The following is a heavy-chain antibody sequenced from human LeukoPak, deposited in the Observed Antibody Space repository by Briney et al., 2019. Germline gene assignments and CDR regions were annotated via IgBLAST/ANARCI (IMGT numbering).Heavy chain of an antibody. V-gene: IGHV3-23*01. CDR1: GFTFSSYA. D-gene: IGHD2-15*01. Sequence: PGGSLRLSCAASGFTFSSYAMSWVRQAPGKGLEWVSGISGSGDRTYYADSVKGRFTISRDNSKNTVDLQMNSLRAEDTAIYYCAKEPSCSGGNCYYFDNWGQGTLVTVSS. CDR2: ISGSGDRT. CDR3: AKEPSCSGGNCYYFDN. J-gene: IGHJ4*02.